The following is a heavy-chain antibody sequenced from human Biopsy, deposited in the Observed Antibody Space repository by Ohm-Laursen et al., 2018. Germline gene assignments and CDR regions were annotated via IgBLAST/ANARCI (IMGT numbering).Heavy chain of an antibody. J-gene: IGHJ5*02. V-gene: IGHV4-39*01. CDR1: GDSISSSNFY. Sequence: GTLSLTCTVSGDSISSSNFYWAWIRQPPGKGLEWIGSMHNSGSTYYNPSLKSRVTISIDASKNQFSLKLTSVTAADTTVYYCVRHALRLGPKKNWFDTWSQGTLVTVSS. CDR3: VRHALRLGPKKNWFDT. CDR2: MHNSGST. D-gene: IGHD3-16*01.